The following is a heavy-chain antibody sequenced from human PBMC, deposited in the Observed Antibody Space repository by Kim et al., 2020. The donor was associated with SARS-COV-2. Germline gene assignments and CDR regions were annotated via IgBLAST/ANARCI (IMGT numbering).Heavy chain of an antibody. CDR3: ATDTGGPGGGGD. J-gene: IGHJ4*02. V-gene: IGHV3-23*01. D-gene: IGHD2-8*02. CDR2: ISVNGGTT. CDR1: GFTFNSHA. Sequence: GGSLRLSCAASGFTFNSHAMGWVRQAPGRGLEWVTSISVNGGTTYYADSVKGRFTISRDDSRNTVYLQMNSLRDGDTAIYYCATDTGGPGGGGDWGQGTLVTVSS.